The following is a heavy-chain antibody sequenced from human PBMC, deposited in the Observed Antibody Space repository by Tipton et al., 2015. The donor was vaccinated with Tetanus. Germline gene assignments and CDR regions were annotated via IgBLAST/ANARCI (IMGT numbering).Heavy chain of an antibody. CDR1: GFTPGNYW. J-gene: IGHJ6*02. D-gene: IGHD3-3*01. CDR3: ARGLHDFPEDYGMDV. Sequence: SLRLSCTASGFTPGNYWMTWVRQAPGKGLEWVANIKHDGSETYYLDSVKDRFTISRDNAKNSVYLQMNGLRAEDTAVYFCARGLHDFPEDYGMDVWGQGTTVTVSS. V-gene: IGHV3-7*01. CDR2: IKHDGSET.